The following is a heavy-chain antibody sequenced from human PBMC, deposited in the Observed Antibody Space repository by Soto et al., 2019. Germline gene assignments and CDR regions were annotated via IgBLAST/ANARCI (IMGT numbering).Heavy chain of an antibody. D-gene: IGHD6-13*01. CDR3: ARDAQQLL. CDR1: GFTFSNYW. Sequence: EVQLVESGGGLVQPGGSLRLSCAASGFTFSNYWMTWVRQAPGKGLEWVANIRQDGNEKYYVDSVKGRFTISRDNAKSSLYLDMDSLIVEDTAMYYCARDAQQLLWGQGTLVTVSS. J-gene: IGHJ4*02. CDR2: IRQDGNEK. V-gene: IGHV3-7*01.